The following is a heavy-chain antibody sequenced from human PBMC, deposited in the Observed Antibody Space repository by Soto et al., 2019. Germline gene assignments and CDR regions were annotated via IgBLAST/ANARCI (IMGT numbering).Heavy chain of an antibody. CDR1: GGSFSSYA. CDR2: IIPIFGTA. V-gene: IGHV1-69*13. CDR3: ARASRDYYCYFGMDV. Sequence: SSVKVACKAAGGSFSSYAISWVRQAPGQGLEWMGGIIPIFGTANYAQKFQGRVTITADESTSTAYMELSSLRSEDTAVYYCARASRDYYCYFGMDVWGQGTMVTVSS. J-gene: IGHJ6*02.